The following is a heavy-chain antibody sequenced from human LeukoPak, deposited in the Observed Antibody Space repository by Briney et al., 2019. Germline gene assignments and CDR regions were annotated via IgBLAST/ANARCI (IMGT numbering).Heavy chain of an antibody. V-gene: IGHV3-64*01. J-gene: IGHJ4*02. D-gene: IGHD3-10*01. Sequence: SWGSLRLSCAASGFTFSSYAMHWVRQAPGKGLEYVSAISSNGGSTYYANSVKGRFTISRDNSKNTLYLQMGSLRAEDMAVYYCARGTRGFDYWGQGTLVTVSS. CDR3: ARGTRGFDY. CDR2: ISSNGGST. CDR1: GFTFSSYA.